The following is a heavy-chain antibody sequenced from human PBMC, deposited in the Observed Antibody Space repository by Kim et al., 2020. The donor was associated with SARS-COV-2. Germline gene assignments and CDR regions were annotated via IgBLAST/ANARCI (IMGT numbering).Heavy chain of an antibody. V-gene: IGHV3-9*01. CDR2: ISWNSGSI. Sequence: GGSLRLSCAASGFTFDDYAMHWVRQAPGKGLEWVSGISWNSGSIGYADSVKGRFTISRDNAKNSLYLQMNSLRAEDTALYYCALDGPFDPWGQGTLVTVSS. CDR1: GFTFDDYA. J-gene: IGHJ5*02. CDR3: ALDGPFDP.